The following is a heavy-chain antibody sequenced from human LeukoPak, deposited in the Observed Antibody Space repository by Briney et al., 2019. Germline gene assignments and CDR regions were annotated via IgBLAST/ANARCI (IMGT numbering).Heavy chain of an antibody. J-gene: IGHJ4*02. CDR1: GFTVSSNY. CDR3: ARSPGGSVPEPFDY. Sequence: GGSLRLSCAASGFTVSSNYMSWVRQAPGKGLELVSVIYSGGSTYYADSVKGRFTISRDDSKNTLYLQMNSLRAEDTAVYYCARSPGGSVPEPFDYWGQGTLVTVSS. D-gene: IGHD1-14*01. CDR2: IYSGGST. V-gene: IGHV3-53*01.